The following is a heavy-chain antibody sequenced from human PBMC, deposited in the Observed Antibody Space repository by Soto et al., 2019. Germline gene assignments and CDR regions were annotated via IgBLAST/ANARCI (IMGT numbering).Heavy chain of an antibody. J-gene: IGHJ4*02. Sequence: ASVKVSCKASGYTFTGYYMHWVRQAPGQGLEWMGWINPNSGGTNYAQKFQGWVTMTRATSISTAYMELSRLRSDDTAVYYCARENGSGRSSTLDYWGQGTLVTVSS. CDR3: ARENGSGRSSTLDY. V-gene: IGHV1-2*04. CDR2: INPNSGGT. CDR1: GYTFTGYY. D-gene: IGHD1-26*01.